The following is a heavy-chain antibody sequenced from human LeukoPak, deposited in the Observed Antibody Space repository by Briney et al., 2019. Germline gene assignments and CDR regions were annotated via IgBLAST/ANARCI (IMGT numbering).Heavy chain of an antibody. V-gene: IGHV4-59*01. D-gene: IGHD3-3*01. CDR1: GGSISSYY. Sequence: SETLSLTCTVSGGSISSYYWSWIRQPPGKGLEWIGYIYYSGSTNYNPSLKSRVTISVDTSKNQFSLKLSSVTAADTAVYYCARGHDFWSGYGYWGQGTLATVSS. CDR3: ARGHDFWSGYGY. CDR2: IYYSGST. J-gene: IGHJ4*02.